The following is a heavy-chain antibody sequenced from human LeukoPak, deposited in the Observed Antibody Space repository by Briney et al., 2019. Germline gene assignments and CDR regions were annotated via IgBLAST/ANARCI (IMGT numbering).Heavy chain of an antibody. CDR2: INPNSGGT. CDR3: ARDGSTTGTTLFDY. Sequence: ASVKDSCKASGFTFTGYYLHWVRQAPGQGLEWMGWINPNSGGTNYAQRFQGRVTMTRDTSISTAYMELTRLRSDDTAVYYCARDGSTTGTTLFDYWGQGTLVTVSS. D-gene: IGHD1-1*01. CDR1: GFTFTGYY. V-gene: IGHV1-2*02. J-gene: IGHJ4*02.